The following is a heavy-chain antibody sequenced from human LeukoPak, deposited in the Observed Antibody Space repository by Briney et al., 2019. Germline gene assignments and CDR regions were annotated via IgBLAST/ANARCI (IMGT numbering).Heavy chain of an antibody. J-gene: IGHJ4*02. CDR1: GGSFSGYY. CDR3: ASVTMVRGVPRYYFDY. D-gene: IGHD3-10*01. CDR2: INHSGST. Sequence: SETLSLTCAVYGGSFSGYYWSWIRQPPGKGLERSGEINHSGSTNYNPSLKSRVTISVDTSKNQFSLKLSSVTAADTAVYYCASVTMVRGVPRYYFDYWGQGTLVTVSS. V-gene: IGHV4-34*01.